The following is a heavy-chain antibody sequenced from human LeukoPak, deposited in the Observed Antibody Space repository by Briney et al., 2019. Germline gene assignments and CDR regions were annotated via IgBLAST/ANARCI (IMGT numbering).Heavy chain of an antibody. Sequence: SETLSLTCAVYGGSFSAYYWSWIRQPPGEGLEWIGEINHSGSTYYNPSLKSRVTISVDTSKNQFSLKLSSVTAADTAVYYCARRRGSGSYYKSPIWFDPWGQGTLVTVSS. CDR3: ARRRGSGSYYKSPIWFDP. CDR2: INHSGST. D-gene: IGHD3-10*01. J-gene: IGHJ5*02. CDR1: GGSFSAYY. V-gene: IGHV4-34*01.